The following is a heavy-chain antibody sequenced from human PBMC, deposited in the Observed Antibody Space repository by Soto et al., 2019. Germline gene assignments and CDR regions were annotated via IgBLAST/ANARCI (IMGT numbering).Heavy chain of an antibody. CDR1: GGSISGSSFY. CDR2: IYYSGST. Sequence: QVQLQESGPGLVKPSETLSLTCTVSGGSISGSSFYWAWTRQPPGKGLEWIGSIYYSGSTYSNPSLKSRVTISVDTSKNQFSLRLSSVTAADTAVYYCARLNGPYNYYFYYMDVWGKGTTVTVSS. J-gene: IGHJ6*03. D-gene: IGHD3-16*01. CDR3: ARLNGPYNYYFYYMDV. V-gene: IGHV4-39*01.